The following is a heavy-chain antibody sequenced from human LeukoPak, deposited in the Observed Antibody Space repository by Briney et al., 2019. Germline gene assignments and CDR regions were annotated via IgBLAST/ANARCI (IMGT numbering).Heavy chain of an antibody. CDR2: IYPSGST. V-gene: IGHV4-61*02. D-gene: IGHD3-3*01. Sequence: PSETLSLTCTVSGDSISSGSFYWSWIRQPAGRGLEWIGRIYPSGSTNYNPSLKSRVTISVDTSKNQFSLKLSSVTAADTAVYYCAREDFWSGSDAFDIWGQGIMVTVSS. CDR3: AREDFWSGSDAFDI. CDR1: GDSISSGSFY. J-gene: IGHJ3*02.